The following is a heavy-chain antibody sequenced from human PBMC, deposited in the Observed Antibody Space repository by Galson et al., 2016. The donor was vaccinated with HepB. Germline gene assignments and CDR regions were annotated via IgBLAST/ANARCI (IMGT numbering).Heavy chain of an antibody. CDR1: GASISRGTYY. CDR2: TYYSGT. Sequence: TLSLTCTVSGASISRGTYYWSWIRQHPGKGLEWIGYTYYSGTYYNPSLKSRLTISVDMSKNQFSLKLSSVTAADTAVYYCARGGPRPIAVVDYYFDYWGQGTLVTVSS. V-gene: IGHV4-31*03. CDR3: ARGGPRPIAVVDYYFDY. D-gene: IGHD6-19*01. J-gene: IGHJ4*02.